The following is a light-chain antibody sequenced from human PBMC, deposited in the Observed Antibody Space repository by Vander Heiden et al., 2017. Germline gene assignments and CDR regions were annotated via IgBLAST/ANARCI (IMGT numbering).Light chain of an antibody. Sequence: DIQMTQSPSSLSASVGDRVTIPCRASQSISSYLNWYQQKPGKAPKLLIYAASSLQRGVPSRFSGSGSGTDFTLTISRLQPEDFATYYCQQSDSTPDTFGQGTKMEIK. V-gene: IGKV1-39*01. CDR1: QSISSY. J-gene: IGKJ2*01. CDR3: QQSDSTPDT. CDR2: AAS.